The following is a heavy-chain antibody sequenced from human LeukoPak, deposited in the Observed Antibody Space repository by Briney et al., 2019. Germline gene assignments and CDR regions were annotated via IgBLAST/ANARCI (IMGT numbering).Heavy chain of an antibody. CDR3: TKGRDYYIDY. CDR1: GFTFSSYV. Sequence: PGGSLRLSCAASGFTFSSYVMHWVRQAPGKGLEWVAIISYDGSNEYYADSVKGRFTISRDNSKNTLYLQMNSLRAADTAVYYCTKGRDYYIDYWGQGTLITVSS. V-gene: IGHV3-30-3*01. D-gene: IGHD3-22*01. CDR2: ISYDGSNE. J-gene: IGHJ4*02.